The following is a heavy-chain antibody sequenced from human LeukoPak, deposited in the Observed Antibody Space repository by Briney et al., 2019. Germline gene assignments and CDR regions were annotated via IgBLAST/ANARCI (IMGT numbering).Heavy chain of an antibody. CDR3: ATYTHWVAGDV. Sequence: PGGSLRLSCAASGFTFSDSWMSWVRQAPGKGLEWVANMNQDGSAKGYVDSVKGRFTISRDNARNSLYLQMSSLRPEDTAVYYCATYTHWVAGDVWGQGTTVTASS. J-gene: IGHJ6*02. CDR2: MNQDGSAK. V-gene: IGHV3-7*01. D-gene: IGHD3-16*01. CDR1: GFTFSDSW.